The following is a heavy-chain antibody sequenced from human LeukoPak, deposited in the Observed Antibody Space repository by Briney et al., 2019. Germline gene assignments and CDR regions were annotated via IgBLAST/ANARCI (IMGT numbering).Heavy chain of an antibody. CDR2: ISYDGSYK. J-gene: IGHJ4*02. D-gene: IGHD6-13*01. CDR1: GFTFSTYG. CDR3: AKAGLLQQLVLDY. V-gene: IGHV3-30*18. Sequence: GGSLRLSCAASGFTFSTYGMHWVRQAPGKGLEWVAVISYDGSYKYYADSVKGRFTISRDNSKNTLYLQINSLRAEDTAVYYCAKAGLLQQLVLDYWGQGTLVTVSS.